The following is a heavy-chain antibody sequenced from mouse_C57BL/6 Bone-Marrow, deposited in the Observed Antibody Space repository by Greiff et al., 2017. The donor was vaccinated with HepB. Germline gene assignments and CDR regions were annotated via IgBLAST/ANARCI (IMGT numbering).Heavy chain of an antibody. CDR3: ARKRGITQGNFDY. CDR2: INPNNGGT. Sequence: VQLQQSGPELVKPGASVKISCKASGYTFTDYYMNWVKQSHGKSLEWIGDINPNNGGTSYNQKFKGKATLTVDKSSSTAYMELRSLTSEDSAVYYCARKRGITQGNFDYWGQGTTLTVSS. V-gene: IGHV1-26*01. D-gene: IGHD1-1*01. CDR1: GYTFTDYY. J-gene: IGHJ2*01.